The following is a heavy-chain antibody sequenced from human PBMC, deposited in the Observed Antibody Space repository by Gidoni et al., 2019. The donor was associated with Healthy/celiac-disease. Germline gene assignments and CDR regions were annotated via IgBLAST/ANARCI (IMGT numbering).Heavy chain of an antibody. CDR1: GFTFSSYS. D-gene: IGHD7-27*01. Sequence: EVQLVESGGGLVQPGGSLRLSCAASGFTFSSYSMNWVRQAPGKGLEWVSYISSSSSTIYYADSVKGRFTISRDNAKNSLYLQMNSLRAEDTAVYYCARGITNWGGDFDYWGQGTLVTVSS. J-gene: IGHJ4*02. CDR3: ARGITNWGGDFDY. CDR2: ISSSSSTI. V-gene: IGHV3-48*01.